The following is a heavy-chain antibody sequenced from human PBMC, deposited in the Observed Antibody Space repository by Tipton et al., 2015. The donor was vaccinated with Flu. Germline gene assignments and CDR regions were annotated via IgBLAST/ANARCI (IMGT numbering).Heavy chain of an antibody. Sequence: TLSLTCTVSGGSISSSGYYWGWNRQPPGKGLEWIGCNYYSGSTYYNPSLKSRVTISVDTTKNQFYLKLISVTAADTAVYDCAGGAGVDYWGQGTLVTVSS. CDR1: GGSISSSGYY. CDR2: NYYSGST. D-gene: IGHD6-19*01. CDR3: AGGAGVDY. J-gene: IGHJ4*02. V-gene: IGHV4-39*07.